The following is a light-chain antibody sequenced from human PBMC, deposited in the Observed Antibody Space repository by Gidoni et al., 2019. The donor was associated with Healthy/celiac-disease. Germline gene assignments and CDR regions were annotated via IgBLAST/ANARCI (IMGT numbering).Light chain of an antibody. CDR2: GAS. CDR1: QRVSSSY. J-gene: IGKJ1*01. V-gene: IGKV3-20*01. CDR3: QQYGSSQT. Sequence: EIVLTQSPGTLSLSPGERATLSCRASQRVSSSYLAWYQQKPGQAHRLLIYGASSRATGSPDRFSGSGSGTDFTLTISRLEPEDFAVYYCQQYGSSQTFGQGTKVEIK.